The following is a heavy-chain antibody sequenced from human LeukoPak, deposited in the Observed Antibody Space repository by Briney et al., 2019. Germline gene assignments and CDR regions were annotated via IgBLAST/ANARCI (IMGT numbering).Heavy chain of an antibody. D-gene: IGHD3-3*01. CDR1: GGSFSGYY. CDR2: INNSGST. CDR3: ARGLYYDFWSGHSTKNYYYYGMDV. Sequence: SEALSLTCAVYGGSFSGYYWSWIRQPPGKGLEWIGEINNSGSTNYNPSLKSRVTISVDTSKNQFSLKLSSVTAADTAVYYCARGLYYDFWSGHSTKNYYYYGMDVWGQGTTVTVSS. J-gene: IGHJ6*02. V-gene: IGHV4-34*01.